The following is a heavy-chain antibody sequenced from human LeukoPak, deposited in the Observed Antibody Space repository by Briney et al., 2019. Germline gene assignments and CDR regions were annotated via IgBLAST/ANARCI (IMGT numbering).Heavy chain of an antibody. V-gene: IGHV3-30*04. D-gene: IGHD5-18*01. CDR1: GFTFSSYA. J-gene: IGHJ4*02. CDR2: ISYDGSNK. CDR3: AKGHTYGLGESYLDF. Sequence: GGSLRLSCAASGFTFSSYAMHWVRQAPGKGLEWVAVISYDGSNKYYADSVKGRFTISRDNGKNSLYLQMNSLRTEDTALYYCAKGHTYGLGESYLDFWGQGTLVSVSS.